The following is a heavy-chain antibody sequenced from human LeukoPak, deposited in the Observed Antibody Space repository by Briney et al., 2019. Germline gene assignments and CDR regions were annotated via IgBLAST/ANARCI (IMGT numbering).Heavy chain of an antibody. CDR3: AKGNTMVRGPKGAFDI. CDR1: GFTFSSYA. J-gene: IGHJ3*02. D-gene: IGHD3-10*01. Sequence: GGSLRLSCAASGFTFSSYAMSWVRQAPGKGLEWVSAISGSGGSTYYADSVKGRFTISRDNSKNTLYLQMNSLRAEDTAVYFCAKGNTMVRGPKGAFDIWGQGTMVTVSS. CDR2: ISGSGGST. V-gene: IGHV3-23*01.